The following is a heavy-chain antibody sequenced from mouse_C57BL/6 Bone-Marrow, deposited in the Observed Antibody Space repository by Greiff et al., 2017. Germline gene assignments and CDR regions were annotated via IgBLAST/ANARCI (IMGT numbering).Heavy chain of an antibody. CDR3: ARAYYGSLYAMDY. CDR1: GYSFTSGYD. Sequence: EVKLVESGPGMVKPSQSLSLTCTVTGYSFTSGYDWHWLRHFPGNKLEWMGYISYSGSTNYKPSLKSRISITHDTSKNHFFLKLNSVTTEDTATYYWARAYYGSLYAMDYWGQGTSVTVSS. D-gene: IGHD1-1*01. CDR2: ISYSGST. V-gene: IGHV3-1*01. J-gene: IGHJ4*01.